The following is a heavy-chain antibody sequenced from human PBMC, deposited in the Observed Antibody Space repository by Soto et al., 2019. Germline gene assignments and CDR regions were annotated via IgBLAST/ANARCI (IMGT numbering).Heavy chain of an antibody. CDR2: TYHSGNP. CDR3: ARDHRWGYEYGDYGDS. D-gene: IGHD4-17*01. CDR1: GDTISTRGYT. Sequence: SETLSLTCDVAGDTISTRGYTWAWIRQPPGKALEWIGHTYHSGNPYYNPSLKSRVTISRDDAKNSLYLQMNSLRAEDTAFYYCARDHRWGYEYGDYGDSWGHGTLVTVSS. J-gene: IGHJ5*01. V-gene: IGHV4-30-2*01.